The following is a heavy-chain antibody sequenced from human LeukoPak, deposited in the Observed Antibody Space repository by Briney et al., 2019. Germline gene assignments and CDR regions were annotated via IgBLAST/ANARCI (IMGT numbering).Heavy chain of an antibody. J-gene: IGHJ6*03. V-gene: IGHV4-38-2*02. Sequence: KPSETLSLTCTVSGYSISSGYYWGWIRQPPGKGLEWIGNIYHSGSTYYNPSLKSRVTISVDTSKNQFSLKLSSVTAADTAVYYCARQSPYGSGSFYYMDVWGKGTTVTISS. CDR2: IYHSGST. CDR1: GYSISSGYY. D-gene: IGHD3-10*01. CDR3: ARQSPYGSGSFYYMDV.